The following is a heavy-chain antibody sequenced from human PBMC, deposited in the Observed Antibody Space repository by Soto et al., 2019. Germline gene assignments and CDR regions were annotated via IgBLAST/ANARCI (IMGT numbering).Heavy chain of an antibody. CDR1: GFTFRSYV. Sequence: QVQLVESGGGVVQPGTSLRVSCVGSGFTFRSYVMHWVRQAPGKGLEWVALTSYDGSDKYYDDSVRGRFTISRDNSRNTVDLQMDSLRLEDTALYYCARLGTTGGLDVWGQGTLVSVSS. V-gene: IGHV3-30*19. J-gene: IGHJ1*01. D-gene: IGHD3-16*01. CDR3: ARLGTTGGLDV. CDR2: TSYDGSDK.